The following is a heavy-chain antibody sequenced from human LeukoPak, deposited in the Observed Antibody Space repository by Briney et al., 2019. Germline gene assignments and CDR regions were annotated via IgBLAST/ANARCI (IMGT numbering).Heavy chain of an antibody. Sequence: ASVMVSCKTSRGTFSSYAITWVRQAPGQGLEWMGGIIPIFGTPNYAQKFQGRVTITADESTSTAYMELSSLRSEDTAVYYCARDRPGRYCSSPSCFTASPLDPWGQGTLVIVSS. D-gene: IGHD2-2*02. J-gene: IGHJ5*02. V-gene: IGHV1-69*13. CDR2: IIPIFGTP. CDR3: ARDRPGRYCSSPSCFTASPLDP. CDR1: RGTFSSYA.